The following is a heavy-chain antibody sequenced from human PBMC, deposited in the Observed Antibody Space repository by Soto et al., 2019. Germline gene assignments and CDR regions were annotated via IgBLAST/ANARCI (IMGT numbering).Heavy chain of an antibody. J-gene: IGHJ6*03. CDR3: AKDVGPLAPGYYYYYMDV. Sequence: GGSLRLSCAASGFTFSSYAMSWVRQAPGKGLEWVSAISGSGGSTYYAESVKGRFTISRDNSKNTLYLQMNSLRAEDTAVYYCAKDVGPLAPGYYYYYMDVWGKGTTVTVSS. CDR2: ISGSGGST. CDR1: GFTFSSYA. V-gene: IGHV3-23*01. D-gene: IGHD2-15*01.